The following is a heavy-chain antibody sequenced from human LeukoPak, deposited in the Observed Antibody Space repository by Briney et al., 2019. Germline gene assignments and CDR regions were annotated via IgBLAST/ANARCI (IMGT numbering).Heavy chain of an antibody. D-gene: IGHD3-10*01. CDR1: GFTFDDYA. Sequence: PGGSLRLSCAASGFTFDDYAMHWVRQPAGKGLEWVALISWEGDTTYYADSVRGRFTISRDNSKNSLYLQINSLRTEDTAFYYCTRDTDYGSASNCFVSWGQGTLVSVSS. CDR3: TRDTDYGSASNCFVS. J-gene: IGHJ4*02. CDR2: ISWEGDTT. V-gene: IGHV3-43*01.